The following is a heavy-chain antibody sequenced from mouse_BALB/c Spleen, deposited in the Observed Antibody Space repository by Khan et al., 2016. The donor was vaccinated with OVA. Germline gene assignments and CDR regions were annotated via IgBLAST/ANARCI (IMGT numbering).Heavy chain of an antibody. V-gene: IGHV1-4*01. D-gene: IGHD2-14*01. Sequence: QVQLQQSGAELARPGASVKMSYKASGYTFTSYTIHWIKQRPGQGLEWIGYINPSSGYTNYNQKFKDKATLTADKSSTTAYMQLSSLTSDDSAVYYCERDGAYYRNDGWFAYWGQGTLVTVSA. CDR2: INPSSGYT. CDR1: GYTFTSYT. CDR3: ERDGAYYRNDGWFAY. J-gene: IGHJ3*01.